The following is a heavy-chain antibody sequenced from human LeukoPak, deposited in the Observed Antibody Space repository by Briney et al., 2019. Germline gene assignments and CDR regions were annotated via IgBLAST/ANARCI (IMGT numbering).Heavy chain of an antibody. V-gene: IGHV4-38-2*01. CDR2: IYHSGST. D-gene: IGHD1-26*01. CDR1: GYSISSGYY. CDR3: ARHFNGQWELPENAFDI. Sequence: SETLSLTCAVSGYSISSGYYWGWIRQPPGKGLEWIGSIYHSGSTYYNPSLKSRVTISVDTSKNQFSLKLSSVTAADTAVYYCARHFNGQWELPENAFDIWGQGTMVTVPS. J-gene: IGHJ3*02.